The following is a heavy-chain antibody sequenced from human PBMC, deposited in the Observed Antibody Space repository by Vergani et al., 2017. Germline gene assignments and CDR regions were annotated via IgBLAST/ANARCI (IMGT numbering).Heavy chain of an antibody. CDR3: ARRRLRYFDWLLSDAFDI. J-gene: IGHJ3*02. CDR1: GYSFTSYW. D-gene: IGHD3-9*01. CDR2: IDPSDSYT. V-gene: IGHV5-10-1*01. Sequence: EVQLVQSGAEVKTPGESLRISCKGSGYSFTSYWISWVRQMPGKGLEWMGRIDPSDSYTNYSPSFQGHVTISADKSISTAYLQWSSLKASDTARYYCARRRLRYFDWLLSDAFDIWGQGTMVTVSS.